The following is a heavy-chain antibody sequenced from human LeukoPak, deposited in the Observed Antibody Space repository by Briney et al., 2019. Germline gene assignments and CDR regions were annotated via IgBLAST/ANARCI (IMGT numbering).Heavy chain of an antibody. J-gene: IGHJ4*02. CDR1: GLTFSSYA. D-gene: IGHD2-2*01. CDR2: ISGSGGST. CDR3: AKDLDCSSTGCYPDY. Sequence: GGSLRPSCAASGLTFSSYAMSWVRQAPGKGLEWVSAISGSGGSTYYADSVKGRFTISRDNSKNTLYLQMNSLRAEDTAVYYCAKDLDCSSTGCYPDYWGQGTLVTVSS. V-gene: IGHV3-23*01.